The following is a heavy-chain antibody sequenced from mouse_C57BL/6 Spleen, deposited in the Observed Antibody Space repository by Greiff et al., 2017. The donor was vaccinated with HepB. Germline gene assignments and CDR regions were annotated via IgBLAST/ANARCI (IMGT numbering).Heavy chain of an antibody. D-gene: IGHD1-1*01. CDR1: GYSITSGYY. CDR2: ISYDGSN. V-gene: IGHV3-6*01. Sequence: ESGPGLVKPSQSLSLTCSVTGYSITSGYYWNWIRQFPGNKLEWMGYISYDGSNNYNPSLKNRISITRDTSKNQFFLKLNSVTTEDTATYYCARGITTVTSDYWGQGTTLTVSS. CDR3: ARGITTVTSDY. J-gene: IGHJ2*01.